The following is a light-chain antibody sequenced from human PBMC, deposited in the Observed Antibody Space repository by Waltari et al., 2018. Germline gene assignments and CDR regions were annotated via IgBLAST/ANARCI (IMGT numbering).Light chain of an antibody. J-gene: IGKJ4*01. CDR1: ESIRTN. CDR2: GAS. V-gene: IGKV3-15*01. Sequence: IVMTQSPATLSASPGEGATLSCRASESIRTNLPWYQQKAGQAPRLLIFGASNRATGIPARFSGSGSGTEFALTISTLQSEDFAVYFCQHYNNQPLTFGGGTKVEIK. CDR3: QHYNNQPLT.